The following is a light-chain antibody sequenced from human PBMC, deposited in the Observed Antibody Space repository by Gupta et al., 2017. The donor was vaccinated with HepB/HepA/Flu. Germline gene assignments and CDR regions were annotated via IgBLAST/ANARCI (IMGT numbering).Light chain of an antibody. Sequence: QSVLTHPPSVSGAPGPRVTISCTGSRSNIGAGYDVTWYQQLPGTAPKLLIYVNSNRPSGVPDRFSGSNSGTPASLAITGLQAEDEADYYCQSYDSSLSAHVFGTGTKVTVL. V-gene: IGLV1-40*01. J-gene: IGLJ1*01. CDR2: VNS. CDR1: RSNIGAGYD. CDR3: QSYDSSLSAHV.